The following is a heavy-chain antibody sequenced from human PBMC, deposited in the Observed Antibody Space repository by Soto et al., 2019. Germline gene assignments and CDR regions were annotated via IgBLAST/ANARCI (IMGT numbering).Heavy chain of an antibody. Sequence: QVQLVESGGGVVQPGRSLRLSCAASGFTFSTYGMHWVRQAPGKGLEWVAVIWYDGGNKYYADSVKGRFTISRDNSKNTLYLQMNSLRVEDTAVYYCAGQKYSSVWYAVDYWGQGTLVTVSS. CDR1: GFTFSTYG. J-gene: IGHJ4*02. CDR2: IWYDGGNK. V-gene: IGHV3-33*01. CDR3: AGQKYSSVWYAVDY. D-gene: IGHD6-19*01.